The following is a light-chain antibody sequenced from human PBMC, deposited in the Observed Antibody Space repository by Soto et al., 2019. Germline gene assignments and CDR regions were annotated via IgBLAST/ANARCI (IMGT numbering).Light chain of an antibody. V-gene: IGKV4-1*01. CDR1: QSVLSTSKNKSF. CDR2: WAS. CDR3: QQHFSSPPT. J-gene: IGKJ2*01. Sequence: DIVMTQSPDSVAVSPGERATINCKSSQSVLSTSKNKSFLSWYQQRPGQPPRLLIYWASARESGVPDRFSGSGSGTDFTLTISSLQAEDVAVYYCQQHFSSPPTFGQGTKLEIK.